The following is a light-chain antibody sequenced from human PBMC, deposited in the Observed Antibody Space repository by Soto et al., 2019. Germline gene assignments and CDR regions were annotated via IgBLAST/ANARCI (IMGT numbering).Light chain of an antibody. CDR2: ETT. V-gene: IGLV7-46*01. CDR1: TGAVTSGHL. Sequence: QAVVTQEPSLTVSPGGTVTLTCDSSTGAVTSGHLPYWFQQKPGQAPRTLIYETTNKHSWTPARFSGSLLGGKAALTLSGAQVEDEAEYYCLLSYIGPRVFGGGTKLTVL. CDR3: LLSYIGPRV. J-gene: IGLJ2*01.